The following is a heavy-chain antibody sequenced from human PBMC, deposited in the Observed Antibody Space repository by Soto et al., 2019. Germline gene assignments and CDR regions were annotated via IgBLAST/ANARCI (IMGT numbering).Heavy chain of an antibody. J-gene: IGHJ5*02. D-gene: IGHD2-2*01. CDR3: ARERDKGDYSVVVPAA. CDR2: IYYSGST. CDR1: GGSISSGGYY. Sequence: PSETLSLTCTVSGGSISSGGYYWSWIRQHPGKGLEWIGYIYYSGSTYYNPSLKSRVTISVDTSKNQFSLKLSSVTAADTAVYYCARERDKGDYSVVVPAAWGQGTLVTVSS. V-gene: IGHV4-31*03.